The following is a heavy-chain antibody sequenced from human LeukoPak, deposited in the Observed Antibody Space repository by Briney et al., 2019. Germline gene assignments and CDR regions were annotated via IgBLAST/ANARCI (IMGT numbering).Heavy chain of an antibody. V-gene: IGHV3-53*01. D-gene: IGHD5-24*01. CDR3: AGNYKRWLGFDY. J-gene: IGHJ4*02. Sequence: XRXSXXAXGFTVXXNYMSWVRQAPGKGLEWVSVIYSGGSTYYADSVKGRFTISRDNSKNTLYLQMNSLRAEDTAVYYCAGNYKRWLGFDYWGQGTLVTVSS. CDR1: GFTVXXNY. CDR2: IYSGGST.